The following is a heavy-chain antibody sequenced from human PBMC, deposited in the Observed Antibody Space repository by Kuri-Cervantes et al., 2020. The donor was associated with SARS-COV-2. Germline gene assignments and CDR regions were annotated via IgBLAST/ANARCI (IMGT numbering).Heavy chain of an antibody. Sequence: GGSLRLSCAASGFAVSSNYMSWVRQAPGKGLEWVSIIYSDGSTYYADSVKGRFTVSRDDLRNTLYLEMNSLRAEDTALYFCAKDGYNWGDYFDYWGQGTLVTVSS. J-gene: IGHJ4*02. D-gene: IGHD1-1*01. CDR3: AKDGYNWGDYFDY. CDR1: GFAVSSNY. V-gene: IGHV3-53*01. CDR2: IYSDGST.